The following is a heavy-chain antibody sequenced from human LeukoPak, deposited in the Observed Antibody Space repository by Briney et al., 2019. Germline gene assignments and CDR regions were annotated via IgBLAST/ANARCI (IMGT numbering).Heavy chain of an antibody. J-gene: IGHJ6*03. Sequence: ASVKVSCKASGGTFISYAISWVRQAPGQGLEWMGGIIPIFGTANYAQKFQGRVTITTDESTSTAYMELSSLRSEDTAVYYCASTTLGVVVPAAIVADYMDVWGKGTTVTVSS. V-gene: IGHV1-69*05. CDR1: GGTFISYA. CDR2: IIPIFGTA. CDR3: ASTTLGVVVPAAIVADYMDV. D-gene: IGHD2-2*02.